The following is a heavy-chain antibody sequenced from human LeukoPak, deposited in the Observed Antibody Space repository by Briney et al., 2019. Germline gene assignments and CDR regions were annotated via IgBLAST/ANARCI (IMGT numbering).Heavy chain of an antibody. D-gene: IGHD1-26*01. CDR1: GFTFTDYY. J-gene: IGHJ3*02. CDR2: ISSSGGYI. V-gene: IGHV3-11*04. Sequence: TGGSLRLSCATSGFTFTDYYMSWIRQAPGKGLEWVSSISSSGGYIYYADSVKGRFTISRDNAKNSLYLQMNSLRAEDTAVYYCASHWSGSYRDAFDIWGQGTMVTVSS. CDR3: ASHWSGSYRDAFDI.